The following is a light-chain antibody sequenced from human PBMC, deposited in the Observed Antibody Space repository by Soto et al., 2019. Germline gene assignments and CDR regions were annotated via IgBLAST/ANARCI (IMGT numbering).Light chain of an antibody. J-gene: IGKJ1*01. CDR1: QSISSW. CDR3: QQYNSYSGWT. Sequence: DIQMTQSPSTLSASVGDRVTITCRASQSISSWLAWYQQKPGKAPKLLIYDASSLESGVPSRFSGSGSGTEFTLTISSLQPHDFATYYCQQYNSYSGWTFGQGTKVEIK. CDR2: DAS. V-gene: IGKV1-5*01.